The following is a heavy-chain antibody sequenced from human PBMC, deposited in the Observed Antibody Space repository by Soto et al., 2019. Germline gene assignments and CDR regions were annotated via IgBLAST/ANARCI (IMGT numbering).Heavy chain of an antibody. V-gene: IGHV3-21*01. CDR1: GFTFSSYS. Sequence: GGSLRLSCAASGFTFSSYSMNWVRQAPGKGLEWVSSISSSSSYIYYADSVKGRFTISRDNAKNSLYLQMNSLRAEDTAVYYCARVAFWSGYYRPRSFYYYMDVWGKGTTVTVSS. CDR3: ARVAFWSGYYRPRSFYYYMDV. J-gene: IGHJ6*03. D-gene: IGHD3-3*01. CDR2: ISSSSSYI.